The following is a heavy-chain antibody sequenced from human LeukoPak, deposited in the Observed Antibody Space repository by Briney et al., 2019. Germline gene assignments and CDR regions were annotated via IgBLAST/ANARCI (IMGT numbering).Heavy chain of an antibody. J-gene: IGHJ4*02. CDR3: AKVVSI. CDR1: GFTFSSYA. D-gene: IGHD3-3*01. Sequence: PGGSLRLSSAASGFTFSSYAMSWVRQAPGEGLVWVATISSSGGSAYYADSVKGRFTISRDNSKNTLYLQMNSLRAEDTAVYYCAKVVSIWGQGTLVTVSS. V-gene: IGHV3-23*01. CDR2: ISSSGGSA.